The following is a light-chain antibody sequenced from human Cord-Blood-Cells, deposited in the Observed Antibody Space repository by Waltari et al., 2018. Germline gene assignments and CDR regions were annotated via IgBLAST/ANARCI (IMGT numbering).Light chain of an antibody. CDR1: QSVSSY. CDR3: QQRSNWPYS. CDR2: DAS. Sequence: EIVLTQSTATLSLSPGERATLSCRASQSVSSYLAWYHQKPGQAPRLLIYDASNRATGIPARFSGSGSGTDFTLTISSLEPEDFAVYYCQQRSNWPYSFGQGTKLEIK. J-gene: IGKJ2*03. V-gene: IGKV3-11*01.